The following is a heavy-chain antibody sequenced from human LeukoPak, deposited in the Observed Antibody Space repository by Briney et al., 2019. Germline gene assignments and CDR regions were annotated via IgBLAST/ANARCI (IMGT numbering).Heavy chain of an antibody. J-gene: IGHJ4*02. CDR2: IIPILGIA. V-gene: IGHV1-69*04. Sequence: SVKVSCKASGYTFTSYYMHWVRQAPGQGLEWMGRIIPILGIANYAQKFQGRVTITADKSTSTAYMELSSLRSEDTAVYYCARDSGSYLDYWGQGTLVTVSS. CDR1: GYTFTSYY. CDR3: ARDSGSYLDY. D-gene: IGHD1-26*01.